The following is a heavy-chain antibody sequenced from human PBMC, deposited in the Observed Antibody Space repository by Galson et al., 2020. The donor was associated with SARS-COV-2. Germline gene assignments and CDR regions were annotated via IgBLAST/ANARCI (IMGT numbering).Heavy chain of an antibody. D-gene: IGHD6-13*01. CDR1: GFTFDDYT. CDR3: AKEVSGIAAAGRFSWFDP. Sequence: GESLKISCAASGFTFDDYTMHWVRQAPGKGLEWVSLISWDGGSTYYADSVKGRFTISRDNSKNSLYLQMNSLRTEDTALYYCAKEVSGIAAAGRFSWFDPWGQGTLVTVSS. V-gene: IGHV3-43*01. J-gene: IGHJ5*02. CDR2: ISWDGGST.